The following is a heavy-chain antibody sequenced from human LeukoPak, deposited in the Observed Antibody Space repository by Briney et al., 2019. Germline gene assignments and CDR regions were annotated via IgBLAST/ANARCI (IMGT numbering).Heavy chain of an antibody. V-gene: IGHV4-34*01. CDR1: GFTFSSVW. D-gene: IGHD3-3*01. CDR2: INHSGST. J-gene: IGHJ4*02. Sequence: GSLRLSCAASGFTFSSVWMSWVRQPPGKGLEWIGEINHSGSTNYNPSLKSRVTISVDTSKNQFSLKLSSVTAADTAVYYCARGRDFWSGYYGHWGQGTLVTVSS. CDR3: ARGRDFWSGYYGH.